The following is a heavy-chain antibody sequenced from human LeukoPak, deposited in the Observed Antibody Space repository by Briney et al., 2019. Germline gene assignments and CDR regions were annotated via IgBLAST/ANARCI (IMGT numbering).Heavy chain of an antibody. CDR3: ARDGTGTTHFYYYMDV. V-gene: IGHV1-46*01. J-gene: IGHJ6*03. CDR1: GYTFTSYY. CDR2: INPSGGST. D-gene: IGHD1-7*01. Sequence: ASVKVSCKASGYTFTSYYMHWVRQAPGQGLEWMGIINPSGGSTSYAQKFQGRVTMTRDTSTSTVYMELSSLRSEDTAVYYCARDGTGTTHFYYYMDVWGKGTTVTVSS.